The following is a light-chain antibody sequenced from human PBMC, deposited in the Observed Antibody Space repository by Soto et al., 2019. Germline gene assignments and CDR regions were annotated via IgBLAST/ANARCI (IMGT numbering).Light chain of an antibody. V-gene: IGKV1-5*01. Sequence: DIQMTQSPSTLSASVGDRVTITCRASQSISSWLAWYQQKLGRAPRLLIYDASSLESAVPSRFSGSGYGTEFTLTISSLQPYDFATYYCQQYNDYSSHTFGGGTKVQIK. J-gene: IGKJ4*01. CDR3: QQYNDYSSHT. CDR2: DAS. CDR1: QSISSW.